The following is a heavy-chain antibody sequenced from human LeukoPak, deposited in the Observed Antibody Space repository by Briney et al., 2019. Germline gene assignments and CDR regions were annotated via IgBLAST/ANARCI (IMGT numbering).Heavy chain of an antibody. CDR3: ARGGNSGWRTPNDDY. V-gene: IGHV1-18*01. CDR2: ISTSSGKT. J-gene: IGHJ4*02. D-gene: IGHD6-19*01. CDR1: GYTFTNNG. Sequence: ASVKVSCKASGYTFTNNGISWVRQAPGQGLEWMGWISTSSGKTNYAQRLLDRVTMTTDTSTSTAYMELRSLRSDDTAVYYCARGGNSGWRTPNDDYWGQGTLVTVSS.